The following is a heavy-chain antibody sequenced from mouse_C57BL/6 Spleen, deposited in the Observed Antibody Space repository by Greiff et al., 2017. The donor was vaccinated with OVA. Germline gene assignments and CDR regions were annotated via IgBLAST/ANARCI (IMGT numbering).Heavy chain of an antibody. V-gene: IGHV14-4*01. CDR1: GFNIKDDY. J-gene: IGHJ3*01. CDR2: IDPENGDT. CDR3: TSRGDGAWFAY. Sequence: EVKVVESGAELVRPGASVKLSCTASGFNIKDDYMHWVKQRPEQGLEWIGWIDPENGDTEYASKFQGKATITADTSSNTAYLQLSSLTSEDTAVYYCTSRGDGAWFAYWGQGTLVTVSA.